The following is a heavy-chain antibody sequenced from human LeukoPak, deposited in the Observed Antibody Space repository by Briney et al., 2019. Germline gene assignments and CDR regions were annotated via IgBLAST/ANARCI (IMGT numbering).Heavy chain of an antibody. V-gene: IGHV1-2*02. D-gene: IGHD4-17*01. CDR3: ARAFTGTSRRYGDYWFDP. CDR2: INPNSGGT. Sequence: ASLKVSCKASGYTFSGYYMHWVRQAPGQGLEWMGWINPNSGGTGYAQKFQGRVTMTRDTSISTAYMELTRLRSDDTGVYYCARAFTGTSRRYGDYWFDPWGQGTLVIVSS. J-gene: IGHJ5*02. CDR1: GYTFSGYY.